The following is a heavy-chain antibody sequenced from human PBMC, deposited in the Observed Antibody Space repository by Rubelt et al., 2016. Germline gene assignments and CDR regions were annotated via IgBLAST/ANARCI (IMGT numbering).Heavy chain of an antibody. J-gene: IGHJ4*02. Sequence: QVQLQQWGAGLLKPSETLSLTCAVYGGSFSGYYWSWIRQPPGKGLEWIGEINHSGSTNYNPSLKSRVTISVDTSKNQFSRKLGSGTAADTAVYYGAKELCSGGNCYLGYWGQGTRVTVSS. CDR3: AKELCSGGNCYLGY. CDR1: GGSFSGYY. D-gene: IGHD2-15*01. CDR2: INHSGST. V-gene: IGHV4-34*01.